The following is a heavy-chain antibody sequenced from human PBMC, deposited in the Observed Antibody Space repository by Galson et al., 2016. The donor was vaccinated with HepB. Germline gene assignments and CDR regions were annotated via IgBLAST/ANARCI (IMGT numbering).Heavy chain of an antibody. J-gene: IGHJ6*02. CDR2: ISYDGSNK. V-gene: IGHV3-30-3*01. Sequence: SLRLSCAASGFIFSSYAMHWVRQAPGKGLEWVAIISYDGSNKYYADSVKGRFTISRDNSKNTLYLQMNSLRPEDTAVHYCARSKGYYYYAMDVWGQGTTVTVSS. CDR3: ARSKGYYYYAMDV. CDR1: GFIFSSYA.